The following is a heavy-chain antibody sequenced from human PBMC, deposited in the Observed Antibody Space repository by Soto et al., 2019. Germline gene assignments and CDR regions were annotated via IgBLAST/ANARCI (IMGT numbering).Heavy chain of an antibody. CDR2: IYPGDSDT. CDR3: AGGGVRGVVTRTRDYYGMDV. CDR1: GYNFTTYC. V-gene: IGHV5-51*01. Sequence: PGESLQISCKGSGYNFTTYCICWVRQVPGKGLESMGIIYPGDSDTRYSPSFQGQVTISADKSISTAYLQWSSLKASDTAMYYCAGGGVRGVVTRTRDYYGMDVWGQGTTVTVSS. J-gene: IGHJ6*02. D-gene: IGHD3-10*01.